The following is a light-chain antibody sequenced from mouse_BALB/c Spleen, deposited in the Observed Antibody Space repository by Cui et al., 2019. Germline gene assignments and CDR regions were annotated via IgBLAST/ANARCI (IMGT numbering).Light chain of an antibody. CDR1: ENIYSN. V-gene: IGKV12-46*01. Sequence: DIQMTQSPASLSVSVGETVTITCPASENIYSNLAWYQQKQGKSPQLLVYAATNLADGVPSRFSGSGSGTQYSLKINSLQSEDFGSYYCQHFWGTPLTFGAGTKLELK. J-gene: IGKJ5*01. CDR2: AAT. CDR3: QHFWGTPLT.